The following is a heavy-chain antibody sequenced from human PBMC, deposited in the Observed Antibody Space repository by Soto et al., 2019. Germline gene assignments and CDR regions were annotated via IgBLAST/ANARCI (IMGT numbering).Heavy chain of an antibody. CDR2: INPDTGDS. J-gene: IGHJ4*02. D-gene: IGHD4-17*01. V-gene: IGHV1-2*02. CDR3: ARVRYGDFSFQY. Sequence: RASVKVSCKASGYTFTTLHLHWLRLAPGQGLEWMGWINPDTGDSEYGQKFQGRVTLTRDTSMTTAYMELSSLTSDDTAIYFCARVRYGDFSFQYWGQGTPVTVSS. CDR1: GYTFTTLH.